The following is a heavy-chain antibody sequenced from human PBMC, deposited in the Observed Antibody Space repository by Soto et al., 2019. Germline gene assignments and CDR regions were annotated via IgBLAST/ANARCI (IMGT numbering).Heavy chain of an antibody. V-gene: IGHV3-11*05. CDR2: ITGSSDYT. Sequence: GSLRLSCAASGFTFSDYYMTWIRQAPGKGLEWVSYITGSSDYTNYADSVKGRLTISRDNVKNSLYLQMNSLRAEDTAVYYCAREYYYGMDVWGQGTTVTVSS. CDR1: GFTFSDYY. J-gene: IGHJ6*02. CDR3: AREYYYGMDV.